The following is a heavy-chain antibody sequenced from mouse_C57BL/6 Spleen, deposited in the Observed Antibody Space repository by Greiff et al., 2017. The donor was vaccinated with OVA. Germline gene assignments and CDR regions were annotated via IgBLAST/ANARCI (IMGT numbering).Heavy chain of an antibody. CDR2: IYPGDGDT. D-gene: IGHD4-1*01. Sequence: QVQLQQSGAELVKPGASVKISCKASGYAFSSYWMNWVKQRPGQGLEWIGQIYPGDGDTNYNGKFKGKATLTADKSSSTAYMQLSNLTSEGTAVYFCARSGTGTGVFDYWGQGTTLTVSS. J-gene: IGHJ2*01. CDR1: GYAFSSYW. CDR3: ARSGTGTGVFDY. V-gene: IGHV1-80*01.